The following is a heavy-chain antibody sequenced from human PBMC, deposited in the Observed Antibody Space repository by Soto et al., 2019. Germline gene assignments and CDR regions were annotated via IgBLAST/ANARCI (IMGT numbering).Heavy chain of an antibody. CDR3: ARLTYYDSTGYFDY. Sequence: SETLSLPCTVFGGSISSYYWSWIRQPPGGGLEWIGYIYYSGSTNYNPSLKSRVHISVDTSTNRFSLRLSSVTAADTAMYYCARLTYYDSTGYFDYWGQGTRVTVPQ. CDR1: GGSISSYY. J-gene: IGHJ4*02. D-gene: IGHD3-22*01. CDR2: IYYSGST. V-gene: IGHV4-59*01.